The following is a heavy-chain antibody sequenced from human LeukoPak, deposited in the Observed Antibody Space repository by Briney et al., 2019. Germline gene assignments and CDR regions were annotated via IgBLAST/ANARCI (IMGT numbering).Heavy chain of an antibody. CDR2: INHSGGT. D-gene: IGHD6-13*01. V-gene: IGHV4-34*01. J-gene: IGHJ4*02. Sequence: SETLSLTCAVYGGSFSGYYWSWIRQPPGKGLEWIGEINHSGGTNYNPSLKSRVTISVDTSKNQFSLKLSSVTAADTAVYYCARGLPWYAPPHFDYWGQGTLVTVSS. CDR3: ARGLPWYAPPHFDY. CDR1: GGSFSGYY.